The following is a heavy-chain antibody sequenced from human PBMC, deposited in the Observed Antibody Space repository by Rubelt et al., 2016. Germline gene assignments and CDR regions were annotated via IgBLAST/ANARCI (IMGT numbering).Heavy chain of an antibody. CDR2: VHSSGSS. J-gene: IGHJ4*02. Sequence: QMQLEESGPGLVKPSETLSLTCTVSGDSISSYYWSWIRQPPGRGLEWIGYVHSSGSSTYNPSLKSRVTISVDTSKNHFSLKLTSVTAADAAVYYCARDSISSGWYEGYWGQGTLVTVSS. CDR3: ARDSISSGWYEGY. D-gene: IGHD6-19*01. CDR1: GDSISSYY. V-gene: IGHV4-59*01.